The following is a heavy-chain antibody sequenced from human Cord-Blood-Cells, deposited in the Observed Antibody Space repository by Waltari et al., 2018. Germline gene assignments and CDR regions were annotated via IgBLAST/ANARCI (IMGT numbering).Heavy chain of an antibody. CDR2: INPNRGGP. CDR1: GYTFTGYY. CDR3: AREPDTVTYYFDY. V-gene: IGHV1-2*02. Sequence: QVQLVQSGAEVKKPGASVKVSCKASGYTFTGYYMHWVRQAPGQGLEWMGWINPNRGGPNYAQKFQGRVTMTRDTSISTACMELSRLRSDDTAGYYWAREPDTVTYYFDYWGQGTLVTVSS. J-gene: IGHJ4*02. D-gene: IGHD4-17*01.